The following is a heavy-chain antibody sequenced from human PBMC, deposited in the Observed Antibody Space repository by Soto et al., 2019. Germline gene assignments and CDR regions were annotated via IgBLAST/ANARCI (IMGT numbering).Heavy chain of an antibody. CDR3: ARGPVMVRGVPGRLDP. V-gene: IGHV3-30-3*01. CDR1: GFTFSSYA. J-gene: IGHJ5*02. D-gene: IGHD3-10*01. Sequence: AGGSLRLSCAASGFTFSSYAMHWVRQAPGKGLEWVAVISYDGSNKYYADSVKGRFTISRDNSKNTLYLQMNSLRAEDTAVYYCARGPVMVRGVPGRLDPWGQGTLVTVSS. CDR2: ISYDGSNK.